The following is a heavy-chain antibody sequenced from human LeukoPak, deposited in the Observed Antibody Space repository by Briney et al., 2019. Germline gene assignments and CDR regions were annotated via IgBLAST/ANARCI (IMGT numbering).Heavy chain of an antibody. CDR1: GDSVSSNTAA. CDR3: ARRLTQYDCFDP. J-gene: IGHJ5*02. CDR2: TYYRSTRYN. Sequence: SQTLSLTCAISGDSVSSNTAAWNWIRQSPSRGLEWLGRTYYRSTRYNDYAVSVRGRITVNPDTSKNQFSLHLNSVTPEDTAVYYCARRLTQYDCFDPWGQGTLVTVSS. V-gene: IGHV6-1*01. D-gene: IGHD2-2*01.